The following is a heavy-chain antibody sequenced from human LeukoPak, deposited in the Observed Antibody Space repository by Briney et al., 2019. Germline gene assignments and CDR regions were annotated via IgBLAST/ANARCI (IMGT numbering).Heavy chain of an antibody. V-gene: IGHV1-24*01. CDR1: GYTLTELS. CDR2: FDPEVGET. CDR3: AIESLGELSLPFLDY. D-gene: IGHD3-16*02. J-gene: IGHJ4*02. Sequence: ASVKVSCKVSGYTLTELSMHWVRQAPGKGLEWMGGFDPEVGETIYAQKFQGRVTMTEDTSTDTVYMELSSLRSEDTAVYYCAIESLGELSLPFLDYWGQGTLVTVSS.